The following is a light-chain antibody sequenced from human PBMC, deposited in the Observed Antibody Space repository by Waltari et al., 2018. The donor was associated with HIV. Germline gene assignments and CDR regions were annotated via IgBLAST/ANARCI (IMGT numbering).Light chain of an antibody. CDR1: SSTLGSHP. CDR3: AAWDDSLNGVV. V-gene: IGLV1-44*01. CDR2: NNS. J-gene: IGLJ2*01. Sequence: QSVLTQPPSESETPGQGVTVSCSGSSSTLGSHPVNWYQQVPGAAPKLLISNNSQRPSGVPDRFSGSKSGTSASLAISGLQSEDDGHYYCAAWDDSLNGVVFGGGTKVTVL.